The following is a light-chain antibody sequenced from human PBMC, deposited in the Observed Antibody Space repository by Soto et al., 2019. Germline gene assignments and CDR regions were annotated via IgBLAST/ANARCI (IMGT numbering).Light chain of an antibody. CDR3: QQYNSYPRRT. V-gene: IGKV1-5*03. CDR2: KAS. CDR1: QSISSW. J-gene: IGKJ1*01. Sequence: DIQMTQSPSTLSASVGDRVTITCRASQSISSWLAWYQQKPGKAPKLLIYKASSLESGVPSRFSGSGSGTEFTLTISRLQPDDFAPYYCQQYNSYPRRTFGQGTKVEIK.